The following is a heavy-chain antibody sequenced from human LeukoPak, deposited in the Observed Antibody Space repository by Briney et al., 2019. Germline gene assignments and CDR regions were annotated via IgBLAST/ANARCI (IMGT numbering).Heavy chain of an antibody. J-gene: IGHJ4*02. V-gene: IGHV3-21*01. D-gene: IGHD1-26*01. CDR1: GFTFSSYS. Sequence: PGGSLRLSCAASGFTFSSYSMNWVRQAPGKGLEWVSSISTSSSYIYYADSVKGRFTISRDNAKNSLFLQMNSLRAEDTAVYYCARGASGVGLYYFDYWGQGTLVTVSS. CDR2: ISTSSSYI. CDR3: ARGASGVGLYYFDY.